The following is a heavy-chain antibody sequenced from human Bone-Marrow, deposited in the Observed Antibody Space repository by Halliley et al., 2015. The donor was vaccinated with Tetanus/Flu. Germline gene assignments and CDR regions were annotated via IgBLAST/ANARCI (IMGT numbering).Heavy chain of an antibody. CDR3: ARAYGDSIYWFDP. CDR2: SYYSGST. Sequence: TLSLTCDVSGGSISSSGYYWSWIRQPPGKGLEWIGYSYYSGSTYYSPSLKSRVTISVGTSNNQFSLRLRSVTAADTAVYYCARAYGDSIYWFDPWGQGTLVTASS. CDR1: GGSISSSGYY. D-gene: IGHD4-17*01. V-gene: IGHV4-30-4*01. J-gene: IGHJ5*02.